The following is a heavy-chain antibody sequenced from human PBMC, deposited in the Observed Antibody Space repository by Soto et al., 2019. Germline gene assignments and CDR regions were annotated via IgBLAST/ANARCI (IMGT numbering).Heavy chain of an antibody. Sequence: QVQLQESGPGLVKPSETLSLTCTVPSGSIRTSYWIWIRQFPGKRLEWIAHIHNSGNTNSNPSLKSRVTISMDTSKNQISLRLTSVTAADTAMYYCARLQYTVVTPIDMWGQGTMVTVSS. CDR2: IHNSGNT. V-gene: IGHV4-59*01. J-gene: IGHJ3*02. CDR1: SGSIRTSY. CDR3: ARLQYTVVTPIDM. D-gene: IGHD2-21*02.